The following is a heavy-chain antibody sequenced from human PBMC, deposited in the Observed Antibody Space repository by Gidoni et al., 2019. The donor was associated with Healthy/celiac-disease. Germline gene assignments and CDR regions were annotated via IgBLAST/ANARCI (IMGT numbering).Heavy chain of an antibody. J-gene: IGHJ4*02. Sequence: QVTLKESGPVLVKPTETLTLTCTVSGFSLSNARMGVSWIRKPPGKALEWLAHIFSNDEKSYSTSLKSRLTISKDTAKSQVVLTMTNMYPVDTATYYWALIRVYCSGGRCYHDYWGQGTLVTVSS. CDR1: GFSLSNARMG. CDR3: ALIRVYCSGGRCYHDY. CDR2: IFSNDEK. V-gene: IGHV2-26*01. D-gene: IGHD2-15*01.